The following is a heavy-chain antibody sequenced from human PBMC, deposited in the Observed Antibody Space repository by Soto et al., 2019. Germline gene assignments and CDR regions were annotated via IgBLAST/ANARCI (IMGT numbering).Heavy chain of an antibody. D-gene: IGHD3-22*01. CDR1: GFTFDDHV. CDR2: IQWSSGSI. CDR3: AKVYYDSIGYYYYIHPNGGAPSNFDY. J-gene: IGHJ4*02. Sequence: GGSLRLSCIASGFTFDDHVMHWVRRAPGKGLEWVSGIQWSSGSIYYADSVKGRFTISRDNSKNTLYLQMNSLRAEDTAVYYCAKVYYDSIGYYYYIHPNGGAPSNFDYWGQGTLDTVSS. V-gene: IGHV3-9*01.